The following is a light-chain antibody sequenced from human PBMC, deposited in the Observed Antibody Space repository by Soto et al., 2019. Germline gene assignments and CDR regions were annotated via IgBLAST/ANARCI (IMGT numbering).Light chain of an antibody. CDR2: AAF. V-gene: IGKV3-20*01. J-gene: IGKJ1*01. CDR3: HQYGSSRA. CDR1: QSVTSNY. Sequence: EIVLKQSPGTLSLSPGERATLSCRATQSVTSNYLAWYQQRPGQAPRLLIYAAFSRASGTPDRFSGSGSGTDFPLTISRLEPEDFAVYCGHQYGSSRAFGRGTKVELK.